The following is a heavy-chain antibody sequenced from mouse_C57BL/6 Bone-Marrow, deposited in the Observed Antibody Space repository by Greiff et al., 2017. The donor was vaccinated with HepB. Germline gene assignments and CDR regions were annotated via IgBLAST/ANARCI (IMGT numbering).Heavy chain of an antibody. D-gene: IGHD1-1*01. Sequence: VQLQESGAELVKPGASVKISCKASGYAFSSYWMNWVKQRPGKGLEWIGQIYPGDGDTNYNEKFKGKATLTADKSSSTAYMQLSSLTSEDSAVYFCARGTTVVAPDYWGQGTTLTVSS. CDR3: ARGTTVVAPDY. V-gene: IGHV1-80*01. J-gene: IGHJ2*01. CDR1: GYAFSSYW. CDR2: IYPGDGDT.